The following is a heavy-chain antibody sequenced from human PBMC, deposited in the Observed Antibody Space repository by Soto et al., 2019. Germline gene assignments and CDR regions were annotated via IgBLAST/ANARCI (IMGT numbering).Heavy chain of an antibody. D-gene: IGHD6-6*01. CDR3: VREERIAAPQLDY. CDR2: IHNSGTS. Sequence: SDTLSLTCTVSGGSIKSSDYHWGWTRQSPAKGLEWIGYIHNSGTSFYNPSLRGRVTVTLDTSRSQFSLTLASVTAADTAVYYCVREERIAAPQLDYWGQGXPVTVYS. V-gene: IGHV4-30-4*02. CDR1: GGSIKSSDYH. J-gene: IGHJ4*02.